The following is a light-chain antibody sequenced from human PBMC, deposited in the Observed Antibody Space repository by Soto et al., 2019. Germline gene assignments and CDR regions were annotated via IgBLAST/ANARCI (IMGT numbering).Light chain of an antibody. CDR3: AAWDDSLNGVV. J-gene: IGLJ2*01. CDR2: SNN. CDR1: SSNIGSNI. Sequence: QSVLTQPPSTSGTPGQRVTISCSGSSSNIGSNIVNWYQQLPGTAPKLLIYSNNQRPSGVPDRFSGSKSGTSASLAISGLQSEDEAEYHCAAWDDSLNGVVFGGGTKLTVL. V-gene: IGLV1-44*01.